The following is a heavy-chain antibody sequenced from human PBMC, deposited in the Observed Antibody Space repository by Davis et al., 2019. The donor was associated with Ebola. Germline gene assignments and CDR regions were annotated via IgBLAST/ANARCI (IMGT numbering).Heavy chain of an antibody. D-gene: IGHD3-10*01. CDR2: INQSGST. CDR1: GGSFSGYY. CDR3: ARRGGYGSGKGFDY. Sequence: MPSETLSLTCAVYGGSFSGYYWTWIRQPPGKGLEWIGEINQSGSTNYNPSLKSRVTISVDTSKNQFSLKLSSVTAADTAVYYCARRGGYGSGKGFDYWGQGTLVTVSS. V-gene: IGHV4-34*01. J-gene: IGHJ4*02.